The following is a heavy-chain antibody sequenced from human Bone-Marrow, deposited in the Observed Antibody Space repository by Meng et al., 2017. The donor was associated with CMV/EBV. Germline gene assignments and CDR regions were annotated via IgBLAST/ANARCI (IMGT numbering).Heavy chain of an antibody. J-gene: IGHJ4*02. CDR1: GFTFSSYE. CDR3: ARWAYYDFWSGSLGHYFDY. CDR2: ISSSGSTI. V-gene: IGHV3-48*03. Sequence: GESLKISCAASGFTFSSYEMNWVRQAPGKGLEWVSYISSSGSTIYYADSVKGRFTISRDNAKNSLYLQMNSLRAEDTAVYYCARWAYYDFWSGSLGHYFDYWGQGTLVTVPS. D-gene: IGHD3-3*01.